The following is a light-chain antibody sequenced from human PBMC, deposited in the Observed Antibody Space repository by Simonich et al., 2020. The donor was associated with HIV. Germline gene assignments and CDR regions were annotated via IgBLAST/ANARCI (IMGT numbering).Light chain of an antibody. J-gene: IGLJ3*02. V-gene: IGLV2-11*01. CDR2: DVD. CDR3: SSYAGTYTVL. Sequence: QSALTQPRSVSGSPGQSVSISCTGTSSDVGTYKYVSWYQQHPGKAPKLMIFDVDKRPSGVPDSFSGSKSGNTASLTISGLQTEDESDYYCSSYAGTYTVLFGGGTKLTVL. CDR1: SSDVGTYKY.